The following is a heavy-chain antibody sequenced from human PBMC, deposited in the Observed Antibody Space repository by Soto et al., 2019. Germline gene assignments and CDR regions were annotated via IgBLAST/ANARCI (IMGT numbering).Heavy chain of an antibody. J-gene: IGHJ5*02. V-gene: IGHV4-59*01. D-gene: IGHD2-15*01. CDR3: ARASGTRWFDP. Sequence: SETLSLTCTVSGGCISSYYWSWIRQPPGKGLEWIAYIYYSGSTNHNPSLESRVTISVYTSKNQFSLKLSSMTAADTAVYYCARASGTRWFDPLGQGTLVTVSS. CDR1: GGCISSYY. CDR2: IYYSGST.